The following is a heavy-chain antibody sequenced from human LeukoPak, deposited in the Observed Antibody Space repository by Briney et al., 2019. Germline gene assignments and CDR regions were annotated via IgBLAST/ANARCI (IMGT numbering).Heavy chain of an antibody. CDR2: ISGSGGST. J-gene: IGHJ4*02. CDR3: PRGRYYDNSVYYYFDY. CDR1: GFTFSSYA. Sequence: GGSLRLSCAASGFTFSSYAMSWVRQAPGMGLAWVSAISGSGGSTYYADSVKDRFTISRDTSKNTLYLQMNSLRAEDTAVYYCPRGRYYDNSVYYYFDYWGQGTLVTVSS. V-gene: IGHV3-23*01. D-gene: IGHD3-22*01.